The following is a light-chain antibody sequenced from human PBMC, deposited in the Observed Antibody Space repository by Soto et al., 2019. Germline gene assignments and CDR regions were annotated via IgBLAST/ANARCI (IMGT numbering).Light chain of an antibody. CDR3: QQLTDWPPQWT. V-gene: IGKV3D-20*02. Sequence: EIVLTQSPGTLSLSPGERATLSCRASQSVASRNLAWYQQKSGQAPRLLIYGASSRAIHTPDRFSGSGSGTDFTLTISGLEPEDFAVYYCQQLTDWPPQWTFGQGTK. CDR2: GAS. J-gene: IGKJ1*01. CDR1: QSVASRN.